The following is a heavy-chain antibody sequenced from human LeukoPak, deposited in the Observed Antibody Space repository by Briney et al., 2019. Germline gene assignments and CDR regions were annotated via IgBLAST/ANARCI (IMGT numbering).Heavy chain of an antibody. J-gene: IGHJ4*02. CDR1: GGSISSGSYY. Sequence: PSQTLSLTCTVSGGSISSGSYYWSWIRQPAGKGLEWIGRIYTSGSTNYNPSLKSRVTISVDTSKNQFSLKLSSVTAADTAVYYCARAYGDYSPVSYYFDYWGQGTLVTVSS. CDR3: ARAYGDYSPVSYYFDY. D-gene: IGHD4-17*01. CDR2: IYTSGST. V-gene: IGHV4-61*02.